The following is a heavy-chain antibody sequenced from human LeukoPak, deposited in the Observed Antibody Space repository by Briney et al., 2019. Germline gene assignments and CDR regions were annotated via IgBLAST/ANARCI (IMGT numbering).Heavy chain of an antibody. D-gene: IGHD3-3*01. J-gene: IGHJ4*02. Sequence: GGSLRLSCAASAFTFSSYAMSWVRQAPGKGLEWVSAISGSGASTYYADSVKGRFTISRDNSKNTMYLQMNSLRAEDTAVYYCAKDWDPEILGVVIPKAPDYWGQGTLVTVSS. CDR1: AFTFSSYA. CDR3: AKDWDPEILGVVIPKAPDY. CDR2: ISGSGAST. V-gene: IGHV3-23*01.